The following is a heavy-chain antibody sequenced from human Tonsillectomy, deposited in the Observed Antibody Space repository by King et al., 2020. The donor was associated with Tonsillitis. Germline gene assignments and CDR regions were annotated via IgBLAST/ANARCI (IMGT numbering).Heavy chain of an antibody. J-gene: IGHJ4*02. V-gene: IGHV4-59*08. CDR3: GGGYSSSWYDVFRYDS. D-gene: IGHD6-13*01. Sequence: VQLQESGPGLVKPSETLSLTCTVSGGPIRSYYWSWIRQPPGKGLEWRGYIYYSGSTNYNPSLKSRVTISVDTSKNQFSLKLRSVIAADTAVYYCGGGYSSSWYDVFRYDSWGQGTLVTVSS. CDR1: GGPIRSYY. CDR2: IYYSGST.